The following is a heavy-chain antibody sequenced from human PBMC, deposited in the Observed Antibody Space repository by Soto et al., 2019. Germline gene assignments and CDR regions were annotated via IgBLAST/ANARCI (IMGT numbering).Heavy chain of an antibody. D-gene: IGHD3-22*01. CDR2: IYYAGTT. Sequence: SETLSLTCTVSDGSISPYYWSWIRQPPGKGLEWIGYIYYAGTTTYNPSLKSRVSISIDTSKSEVSLKLTSVTAADTAVYYCAELGGYYQSLDSWGQXPVVTVPP. V-gene: IGHV4-59*08. J-gene: IGHJ4*02. CDR3: AELGGYYQSLDS. CDR1: DGSISPYY.